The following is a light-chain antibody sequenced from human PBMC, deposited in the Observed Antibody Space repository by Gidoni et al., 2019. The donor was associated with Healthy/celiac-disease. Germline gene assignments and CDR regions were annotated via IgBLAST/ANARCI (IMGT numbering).Light chain of an antibody. V-gene: IGKV1-33*01. CDR2: DAS. Sequence: DIPMTQSPSSLSASVGDRVTITCQASPDLSNYLNWYQQKPGKAPKLLIYDASNLETGGPSRFSGSGSGTEFNFTISSLQPEDIATYYCQQYDNLPPKLTFGGGTKVEIK. J-gene: IGKJ4*01. CDR1: PDLSNY. CDR3: QQYDNLPPKLT.